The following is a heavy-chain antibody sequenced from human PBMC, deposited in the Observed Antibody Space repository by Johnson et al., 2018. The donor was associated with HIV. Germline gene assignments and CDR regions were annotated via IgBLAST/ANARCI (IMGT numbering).Heavy chain of an antibody. Sequence: QVQLVESGGGVVQPGRSLRLSCVASGFTFRTSGMHWVRQAPGQGLEWVAVMSYNASNKYYADSVKGRFTISRDNSKNTLYLQMNSLRAEDTAVYYCAREGEGYSSSWYDAFDIWGQGTMVTVSS. CDR2: MSYNASNK. V-gene: IGHV3-30*03. CDR1: GFTFRTSG. J-gene: IGHJ3*02. D-gene: IGHD6-13*01. CDR3: AREGEGYSSSWYDAFDI.